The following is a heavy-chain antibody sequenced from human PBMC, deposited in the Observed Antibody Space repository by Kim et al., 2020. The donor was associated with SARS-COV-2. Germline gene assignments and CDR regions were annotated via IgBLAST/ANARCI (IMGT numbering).Heavy chain of an antibody. V-gene: IGHV1-69*13. CDR3: ALRDLGDLLTNYFYGTDV. D-gene: IGHD3-10*01. CDR2: ILPESGRT. CDR1: GGTFRNFA. Sequence: SVKVSCKTSGGTFRNFALSWVRQAPGQGLEWMGGILPESGRTNFAPKFQGRVTITADESTTTAYLQVSSLKSDDTAVYYCALRDLGDLLTNYFYGTDVW. J-gene: IGHJ6*01.